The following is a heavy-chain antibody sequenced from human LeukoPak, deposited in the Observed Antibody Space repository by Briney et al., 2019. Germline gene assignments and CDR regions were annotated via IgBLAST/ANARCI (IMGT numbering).Heavy chain of an antibody. J-gene: IGHJ5*02. V-gene: IGHV4-59*01. CDR1: GGSISSYC. CDR2: IYYSGST. CDR3: AREGIAAAFDP. Sequence: PSETLSLTCTVSGGSISSYCWSWIRQPPGKGLEWIGYIYYSGSTNYNPSLKSRVTISVDTSKNQFSLKLSSVTAADTAVYYCAREGIAAAFDPWGQGTLVTVSS. D-gene: IGHD6-13*01.